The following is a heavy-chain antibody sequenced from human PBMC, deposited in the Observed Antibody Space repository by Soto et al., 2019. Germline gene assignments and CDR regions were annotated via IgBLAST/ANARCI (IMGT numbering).Heavy chain of an antibody. J-gene: IGHJ6*03. CDR3: FRQLVVDYYYHMDF. V-gene: IGHV4-39*01. D-gene: IGHD6-6*01. CDR2: IYYSGST. CDR1: GGSISSSSSY. Sequence: QLQLQESGPGLVKPSETLSLTCNVSGGSISSSSSYWGWIRQPPGQGLEWIGSIYYSGSTYYNPSVKSRVTIDVDTSKIQVSLTLSSVTAADTAVYYCFRQLVVDYYYHMDFWGKVTAVTVSS.